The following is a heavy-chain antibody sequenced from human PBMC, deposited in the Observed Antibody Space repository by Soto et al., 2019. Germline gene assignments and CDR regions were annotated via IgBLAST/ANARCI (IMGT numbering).Heavy chain of an antibody. CDR2: IYYSGST. V-gene: IGHV4-59*01. Sequence: SETLPLTCTVSGGSICSYYWSWIRPPPGKGLEWFGYIYYSGSTNYNPSLKSRVTISVDTSKNQFSLKLSSVTAADTAVYYCARTSGEFGVRDTDWFGPWGQGTLVSVSS. CDR1: GGSICSYY. D-gene: IGHD3-10*01. J-gene: IGHJ5*02. CDR3: ARTSGEFGVRDTDWFGP.